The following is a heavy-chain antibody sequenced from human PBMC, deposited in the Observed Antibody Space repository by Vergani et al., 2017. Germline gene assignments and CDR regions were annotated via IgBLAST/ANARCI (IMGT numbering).Heavy chain of an antibody. D-gene: IGHD2-15*01. J-gene: IGHJ4*02. CDR1: GFTVSSNY. CDR2: IYSGGST. Sequence: EVQLVETGGGLIQPGGSLRLSCAASGFTVSSNYMSWVRQAPGKGLEWVSVIYSGGSTYYADSVKGRFTISRDNSKNTLYLQMNSLRAEDTAVYYCARDRCSGGSCYDDYWGQGTLVTVSS. V-gene: IGHV3-53*02. CDR3: ARDRCSGGSCYDDY.